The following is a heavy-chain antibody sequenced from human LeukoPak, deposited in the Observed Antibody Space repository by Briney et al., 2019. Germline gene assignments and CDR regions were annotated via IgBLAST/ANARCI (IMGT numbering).Heavy chain of an antibody. CDR2: IYHSGST. CDR1: GGSISSSNW. D-gene: IGHD6-25*01. CDR3: ARVGGSGLQCDY. J-gene: IGHJ4*02. Sequence: PSETLSLTCGVSGGSISSSNWWSWVRQPPGKGLEWIGEIYHSGSTNYNPSLNSRVTISVDKSKNQFSLRLTSVTAADTAVYYCARVGGSGLQCDYWGQGTLVTVSS. V-gene: IGHV4-4*02.